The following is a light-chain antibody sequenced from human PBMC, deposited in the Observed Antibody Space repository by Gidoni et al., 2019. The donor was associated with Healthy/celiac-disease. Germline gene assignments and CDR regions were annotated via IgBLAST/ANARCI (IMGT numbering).Light chain of an antibody. CDR3: MQALQTPFT. V-gene: IGKV2-28*01. CDR1: QSLLHSNGYNY. J-gene: IGKJ3*01. Sequence: DIVMTQSPLSMPVTPGDTASISCSSSQSLLHSNGYNYLDWYLQKQGQSPQLLIYLGSNRASWVPDRFSGSVSGTDVTLKISRVDAEEVVVYYCMQALQTPFTCGPGTKVDIK. CDR2: LGS.